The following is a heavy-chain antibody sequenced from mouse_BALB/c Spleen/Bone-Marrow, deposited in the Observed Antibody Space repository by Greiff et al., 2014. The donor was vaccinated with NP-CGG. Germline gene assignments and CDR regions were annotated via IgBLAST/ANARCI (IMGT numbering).Heavy chain of an antibody. CDR2: ISYSGGT. V-gene: IGHV3-2*02. CDR3: ARKFYYFDY. Sequence: EVQPQQSGPGLVKPSQSPSLTCTVTGYSITSDYAWNWIRQFPGNKLEWMGSISYSGGTDYNPTLKSRFSITRDTSKNQFFLQLNSVTAEDTATYYCARKFYYFDYWGHGTTLTVSS. J-gene: IGHJ2*01. CDR1: GYSITSDYA.